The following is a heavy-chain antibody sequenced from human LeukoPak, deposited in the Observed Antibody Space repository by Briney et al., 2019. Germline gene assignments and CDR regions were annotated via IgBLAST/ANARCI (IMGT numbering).Heavy chain of an antibody. CDR1: GYTLTELS. V-gene: IGHV1-24*01. D-gene: IGHD3-3*01. CDR3: ATVERGFWSGYTRGYYFDY. Sequence: GASVKVSCKVSGYTLTELSMHWVRQAPGKGLEWMGGFDPEDGETIYAQKFQGRVTMTEDTSTDTAYMELSSLRSEDTAVYYCATVERGFWSGYTRGYYFDYWGQGTLVTVSS. J-gene: IGHJ4*02. CDR2: FDPEDGET.